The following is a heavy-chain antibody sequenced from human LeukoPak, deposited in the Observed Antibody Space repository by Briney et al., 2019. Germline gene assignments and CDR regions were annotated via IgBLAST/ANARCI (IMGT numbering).Heavy chain of an antibody. CDR3: ARGAYCGGDCPLPNSLY. J-gene: IGHJ4*02. V-gene: IGHV3-74*01. Sequence: PRGSLRLSCAASEFTFSSYWMHSVRQAPGKGRGWVSRIKGDGSSTTYAHSVKGRFTISRDNAKNTLYLQMNSLTAEDTAVYYCARGAYCGGDCPLPNSLYWGRGTLVTVSS. CDR2: IKGDGSST. D-gene: IGHD2-21*01. CDR1: EFTFSSYW.